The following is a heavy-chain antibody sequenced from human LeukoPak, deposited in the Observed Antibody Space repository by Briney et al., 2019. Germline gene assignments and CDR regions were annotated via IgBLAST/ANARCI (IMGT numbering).Heavy chain of an antibody. CDR3: ARTVWSGYIDY. CDR2: IYYSGST. CDR1: GGSFSSGGYY. V-gene: IGHV4-31*11. Sequence: SETLSLTCAVYGGSFSSGGYYWSWIRQHPGKGLEWIGYIYYSGSTYYNPSLKSRVTISVDTSKNQFSLKLSSVTAADTAVYYCARTVWSGYIDYWGQGTLVTVSS. J-gene: IGHJ4*02. D-gene: IGHD3-3*01.